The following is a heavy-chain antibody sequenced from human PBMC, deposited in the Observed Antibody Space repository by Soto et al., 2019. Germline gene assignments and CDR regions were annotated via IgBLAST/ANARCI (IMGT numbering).Heavy chain of an antibody. CDR2: IVVGSGNT. D-gene: IGHD3-9*01. V-gene: IGHV1-58*01. CDR3: AAEGEDGDILTGGRDAFDI. Sequence: QMQLVQSGPEVKKPGTSVKVSCKASGFTFTSSAVQWVRQARGQRLEWIGWIVVGSGNTNYAQKFQERVTITRDMSTSTAYMELSSLRSEDTAVYYCAAEGEDGDILTGGRDAFDIWGQGTMVTVSS. J-gene: IGHJ3*02. CDR1: GFTFTSSA.